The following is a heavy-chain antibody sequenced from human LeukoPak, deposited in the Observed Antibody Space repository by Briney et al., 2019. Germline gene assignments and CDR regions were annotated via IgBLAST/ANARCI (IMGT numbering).Heavy chain of an antibody. J-gene: IGHJ1*01. V-gene: IGHV3-21*06. CDR1: GFGFNSFN. Sequence: GGSLRLSCSASGFGFNSFNMHWVRQAPGKGLEWVSSISPSGTGYIYYADSVRGRFIIPRDNAMDSLYLQMNSLRAEDTAVYYCVRGGPNYYDSSGEYLTYFQNWGQGTPLTVSS. D-gene: IGHD3-22*01. CDR2: ISPSGTGYI. CDR3: VRGGPNYYDSSGEYLTYFQN.